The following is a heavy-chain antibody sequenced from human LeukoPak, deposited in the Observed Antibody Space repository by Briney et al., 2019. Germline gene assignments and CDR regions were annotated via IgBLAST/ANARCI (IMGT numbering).Heavy chain of an antibody. CDR2: MSGSGDST. CDR3: AKAEASAWYYYYYAMDV. V-gene: IGHV3-23*01. CDR1: GFTFSSYE. J-gene: IGHJ6*02. D-gene: IGHD6-19*01. Sequence: PGGSLRLSCAASGFTFSSYEMNWVRQAPGKGLEWVSGMSGSGDSTYYADSVKGRFTISRDNSKNTLYLQMDSLRAEDTAVYYCAKAEASAWYYYYYAMDVWGQGTTVTVSS.